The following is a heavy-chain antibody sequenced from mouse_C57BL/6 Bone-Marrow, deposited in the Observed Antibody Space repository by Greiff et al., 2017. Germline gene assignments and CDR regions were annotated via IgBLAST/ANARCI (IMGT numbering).Heavy chain of an antibody. V-gene: IGHV1-82*01. CDR1: GYAFSSSW. D-gene: IGHD1-1*02. Sequence: QVQLQQSGPELVKPGASVKISCKASGYAFSSSWMNWVKQRPGKGLEWIGRIYPGDGDTNYNGKFKGKATLTVDKSSSTAYMQLSSLTSEDSAVYFCARGLSLFAYWGQGTLVPVSA. J-gene: IGHJ3*01. CDR2: IYPGDGDT. CDR3: ARGLSLFAY.